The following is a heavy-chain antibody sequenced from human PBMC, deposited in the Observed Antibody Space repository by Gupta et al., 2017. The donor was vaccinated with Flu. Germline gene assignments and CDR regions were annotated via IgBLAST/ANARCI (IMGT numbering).Heavy chain of an antibody. D-gene: IGHD1-14*01. Sequence: HVQLVESGGGVVQPGRSLRLSCGTSGFTFSSYGMHWVRQAPGKGLEWVAGIWFDGSNEYYADSVKGRFTISRDNSKNTLFLQMSSLRVEDTAVYFCARGNHYVTRNHYFDFWGQGTLVTVSS. CDR2: IWFDGSNE. V-gene: IGHV3-33*01. J-gene: IGHJ4*02. CDR3: ARGNHYVTRNHYFDF. CDR1: GFTFSSYG.